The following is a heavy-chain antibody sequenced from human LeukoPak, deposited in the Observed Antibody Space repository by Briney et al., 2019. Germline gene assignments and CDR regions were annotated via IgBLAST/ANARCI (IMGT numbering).Heavy chain of an antibody. Sequence: SVKVSCKASGGTFSSYAISWVRQAPGQGLEWMGRIIPIFGIANYAQKFQGRVTITADKSTSTAYMELSSLRSEDTAVYYCARMLSGGDYDDYWGQGTLVTVSS. CDR2: IIPIFGIA. CDR1: GGTFSSYA. CDR3: ARMLSGGDYDDY. J-gene: IGHJ4*02. D-gene: IGHD6-25*01. V-gene: IGHV1-69*04.